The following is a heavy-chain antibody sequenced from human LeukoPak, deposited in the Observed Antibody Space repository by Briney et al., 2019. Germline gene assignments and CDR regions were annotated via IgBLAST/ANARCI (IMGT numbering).Heavy chain of an antibody. V-gene: IGHV1-46*01. CDR1: GYTFSTYY. CDR3: ARGFCSGGSCYSYDY. D-gene: IGHD2-15*01. J-gene: IGHJ4*02. CDR2: IDPSGGST. Sequence: GASVKVSCKASGYTFSTYYMHWVRQAPGQGLEWMGVIDPSGGSTNYARKFQGRVTMTSDTSTSTVYMELSSLRSEDTAVYYCARGFCSGGSCYSYDYWGQGTLVTGS.